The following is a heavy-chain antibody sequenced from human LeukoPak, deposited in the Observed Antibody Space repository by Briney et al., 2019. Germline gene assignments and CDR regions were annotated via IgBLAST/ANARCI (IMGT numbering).Heavy chain of an antibody. J-gene: IGHJ5*02. CDR2: MSPNSGST. V-gene: IGHV1-8*01. CDR3: ARDPFMDNWFDP. D-gene: IGHD2-2*03. Sequence: ASVKVSCKASGYTFTSYDINWVRQATGQGLEWMGWMSPNSGSTGYAQKFQGRVTMTRNTSISTAYMELTSLRSEDTAVYYCARDPFMDNWFDPWGQGTLVTVSS. CDR1: GYTFTSYD.